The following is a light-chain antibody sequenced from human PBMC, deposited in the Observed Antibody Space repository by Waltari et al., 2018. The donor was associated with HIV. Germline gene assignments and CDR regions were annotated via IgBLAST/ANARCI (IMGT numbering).Light chain of an antibody. CDR2: DVS. J-gene: IGLJ3*02. CDR3: CSYVGGYTFV. Sequence: QSALTQPRSVSGSPGQSVTISCTGTRSDVGDHNYVPWYQHHPGKAPKLIIYDVSKRPSGVPDRFSGSKSGNTVSLTISGLQAEDEGDYYYCSYVGGYTFVFGGGTKLTVL. V-gene: IGLV2-11*01. CDR1: RSDVGDHNY.